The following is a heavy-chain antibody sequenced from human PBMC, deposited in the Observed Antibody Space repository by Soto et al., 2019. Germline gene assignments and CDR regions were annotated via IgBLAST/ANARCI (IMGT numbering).Heavy chain of an antibody. J-gene: IGHJ6*02. CDR2: INPSGGST. CDR1: GYTFTSYY. D-gene: IGHD3-3*01. Sequence: QVQLVQSGAEVKKPGASVKVSCKASGYTFTSYYMHWVRQAPGQGLEWKGIINPSGGSTSYAQKFQGRVTMTRDTSTSTVYMELSSLRSEDTAVYYCARDGVVIHYYYYGMDVWGQGTTVTVSS. V-gene: IGHV1-46*01. CDR3: ARDGVVIHYYYYGMDV.